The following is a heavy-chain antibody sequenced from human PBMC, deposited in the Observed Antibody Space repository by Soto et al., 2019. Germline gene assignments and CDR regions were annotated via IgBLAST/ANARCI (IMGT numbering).Heavy chain of an antibody. V-gene: IGHV3-53*01. J-gene: IGHJ4*02. CDR3: ARAGMRGPSLNDY. CDR1: GFTVSSNY. D-gene: IGHD3-9*01. CDR2: IYSGGST. Sequence: GGSLRLSCAATGFTVSSNYMSWVRQAPGKGLEWVSVIYSGGSTYYADSVKGRFTISRDNSKNTLYLQMNSLRAEDMAVYYCARAGMRGPSLNDYWGQGTLVTVSS.